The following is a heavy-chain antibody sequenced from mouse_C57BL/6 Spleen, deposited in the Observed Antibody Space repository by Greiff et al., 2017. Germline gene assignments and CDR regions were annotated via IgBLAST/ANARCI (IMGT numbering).Heavy chain of an antibody. CDR1: GFTFSDYG. V-gene: IGHV5-17*01. Sequence: EVQGVESGGGLVKPGGSLKLSCAASGFTFSDYGMHWVRQAPEKGLEWVAYISSGSSTIYYADTVKGRFTISRDNAKNTLFLQMTSLRSEDTAMYYCARRFITTVVGEWYFDVWGTGTTVTVSS. D-gene: IGHD1-1*01. J-gene: IGHJ1*03. CDR2: ISSGSSTI. CDR3: ARRFITTVVGEWYFDV.